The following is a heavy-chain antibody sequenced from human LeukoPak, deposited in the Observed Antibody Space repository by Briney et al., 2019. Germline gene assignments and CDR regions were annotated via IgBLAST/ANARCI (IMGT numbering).Heavy chain of an antibody. CDR1: GFTFSRYA. V-gene: IGHV3-23*01. Sequence: GGSLRLSCAASGFTFSRYAMTWVRQGPGKGLEWVSAISGSGGSTYYADSVKGRFTISRDNSKNTLYLQMNSLRAEDTAVYYCARAGSSSWNYFDYWGQGTLVTVSS. D-gene: IGHD6-13*01. CDR3: ARAGSSSWNYFDY. J-gene: IGHJ4*02. CDR2: ISGSGGST.